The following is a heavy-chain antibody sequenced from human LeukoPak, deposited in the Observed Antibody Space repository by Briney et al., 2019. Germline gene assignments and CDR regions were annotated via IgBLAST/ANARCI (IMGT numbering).Heavy chain of an antibody. J-gene: IGHJ3*02. Sequence: GASVKVSCKASGYTFTSYYMHWVRQAPGQGLEWMGIINPSGGSTSYAQKFQGRVTMTRDMSTSTVYMELSSLRSEDKAVYYCARANSLGTFGIWGQGTMVTVSS. CDR1: GYTFTSYY. V-gene: IGHV1-46*01. CDR2: INPSGGST. D-gene: IGHD1-1*01. CDR3: ARANSLGTFGI.